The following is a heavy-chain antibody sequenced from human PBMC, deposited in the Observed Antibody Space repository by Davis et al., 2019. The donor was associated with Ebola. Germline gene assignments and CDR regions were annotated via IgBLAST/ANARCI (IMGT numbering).Heavy chain of an antibody. V-gene: IGHV3-74*01. CDR3: ARSSYQPDY. CDR1: GFTFSSYW. CDR2: INPDGSFT. J-gene: IGHJ4*02. Sequence: PGGSLRLSCAASGFTFSSYWMHWVRQAPGKGLVWVSRINPDGSFTDYADSVKVRFSISRDSTSNTLYLQMNGLRAEDTAVYYCARSSYQPDYWGQGTLVTVSS. D-gene: IGHD2-2*01.